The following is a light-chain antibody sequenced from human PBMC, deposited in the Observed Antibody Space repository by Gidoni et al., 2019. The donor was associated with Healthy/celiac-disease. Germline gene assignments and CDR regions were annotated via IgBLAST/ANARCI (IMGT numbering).Light chain of an antibody. CDR1: QSVSSSY. CDR3: QQYSSSPVT. CDR2: GAS. Sequence: VLTPSPGTLSLSPGERATLSCRASQSVSSSYLAWYQQKPGQAPRLLIYGASSRATGIPDRFSGSGSGTDFTLTISRLEPEGFAVYYCQQYSSSPVTFGQGTKVEIK. J-gene: IGKJ1*01. V-gene: IGKV3-20*01.